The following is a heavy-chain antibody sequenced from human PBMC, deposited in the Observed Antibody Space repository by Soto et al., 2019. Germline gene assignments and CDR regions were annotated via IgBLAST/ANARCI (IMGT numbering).Heavy chain of an antibody. CDR1: GGTFSSYT. D-gene: IGHD7-27*01. J-gene: IGHJ5*02. CDR3: ARANTVVTGGWFDP. CDR2: IIPILGIA. V-gene: IGHV1-69*02. Sequence: QVQLVQSGAEVKKPGSSVKVSCKASGGTFSSYTISWVRQAPGQGLEWMGRIIPILGIANYAQKFQGRVTITADKSTSTAYMELSSLRSEHTAVYYCARANTVVTGGWFDPWGQGTLVTVSS.